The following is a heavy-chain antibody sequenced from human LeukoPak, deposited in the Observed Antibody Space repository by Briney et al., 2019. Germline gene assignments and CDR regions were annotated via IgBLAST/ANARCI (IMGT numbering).Heavy chain of an antibody. V-gene: IGHV3-23*01. J-gene: IGHJ4*02. CDR1: GFTFSSYA. Sequence: GGSLRLSCAASGFTFSSYATSWVRQAPGKGLEWVSAISGSGGSTYYADSVKGRFTISRDNSKNTLYLQMNSLRAEDTAVYYCAKDPLYYYDSSGRFDYWGQGTLVTVSS. CDR2: ISGSGGST. D-gene: IGHD3-22*01. CDR3: AKDPLYYYDSSGRFDY.